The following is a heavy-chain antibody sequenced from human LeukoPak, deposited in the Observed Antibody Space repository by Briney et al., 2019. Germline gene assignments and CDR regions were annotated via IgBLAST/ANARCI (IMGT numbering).Heavy chain of an antibody. CDR3: ARDLRYYGSGSYYNSYYY. Sequence: GSPVKVSCKASGGTFSSYAISWVRQAPGQGLECMGGIIPIFGTANYAQKFQGRVTITADESTSTAYMELSSLRSEDTAVYYCARDLRYYGSGSYYNSYYYWGQGTLVTVSS. CDR2: IIPIFGTA. CDR1: GGTFSSYA. J-gene: IGHJ4*02. D-gene: IGHD3-10*01. V-gene: IGHV1-69*01.